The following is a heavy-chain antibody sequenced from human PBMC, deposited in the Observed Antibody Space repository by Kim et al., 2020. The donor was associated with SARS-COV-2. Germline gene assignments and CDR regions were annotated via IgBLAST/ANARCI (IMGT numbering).Heavy chain of an antibody. CDR1: GFTFSGYC. CDR2: INQDGNQT. V-gene: IGHV3-7*01. CDR3: ARDGDRCCSGKDACDI. D-gene: IGHD1-26*01. J-gene: IGHJ3*02. Sequence: GGSLRLSCAASGFTFSGYCMSWVRQAPGKGLEWVANINQDGNQTDYVDSVKGRFTISRDNAKNSLYLQMNSLRAEDTAVYYCARDGDRCCSGKDACDIWG.